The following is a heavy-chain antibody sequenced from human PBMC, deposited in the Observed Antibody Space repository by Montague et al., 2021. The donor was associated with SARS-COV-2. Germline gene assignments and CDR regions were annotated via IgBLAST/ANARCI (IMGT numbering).Heavy chain of an antibody. Sequence: SETLSLTCAVSGASLASGYWWSWVRQSPGKGLEWIAEIHHTGGSNYNPSLVSRVTIFLDHSKNHLTLTLSSVTAADTAMYYCASRPVWQQLCTWGQGTLVTVSA. CDR3: ASRPVWQQLCT. D-gene: IGHD1-1*01. CDR1: GASLASGYW. J-gene: IGHJ5*02. CDR2: IHHTGGS. V-gene: IGHV4-4*02.